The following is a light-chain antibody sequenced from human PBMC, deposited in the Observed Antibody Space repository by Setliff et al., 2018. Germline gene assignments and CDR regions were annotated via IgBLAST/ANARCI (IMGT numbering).Light chain of an antibody. Sequence: QSALAQPPSASGSPGQSVTISCTGTSNDVWGHNYVSWYQQRPGKAPQLIIYDVTKRPSGVPDRFSGSKSGNTASLTVSGLQAEDEADYYCFSYTTGSIRRGVFGTGTKVTVL. CDR2: DVT. CDR3: FSYTTGSIRRGV. J-gene: IGLJ1*01. V-gene: IGLV2-8*01. CDR1: SNDVWGHNY.